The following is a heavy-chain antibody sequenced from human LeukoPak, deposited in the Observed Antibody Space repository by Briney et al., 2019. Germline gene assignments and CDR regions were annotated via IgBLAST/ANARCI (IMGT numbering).Heavy chain of an antibody. CDR2: IYTSGST. CDR3: ARGFSVRELMYYFDY. Sequence: SETLSLTCTVSGGSISSYYWSWIRQPAGKGLEWIGRIYTSGSTNYNPSLKGRVTISVDTSKNQFSLNLSSVTAADTAVYYCARGFSVRELMYYFDYWGQGTLVTVSS. CDR1: GGSISSYY. D-gene: IGHD3-10*01. J-gene: IGHJ4*02. V-gene: IGHV4-4*07.